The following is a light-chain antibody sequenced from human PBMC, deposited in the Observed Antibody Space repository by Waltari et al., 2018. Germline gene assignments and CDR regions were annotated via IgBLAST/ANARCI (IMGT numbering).Light chain of an antibody. V-gene: IGKV3-20*01. CDR2: WAS. Sequence: EIVLTQSPGTLSLSPGERATLSCRASQSVSSSYLAWYQQKPGQAPKLPIYWASTRESGVPDRFSGSGSGTDFTLTISSLQAEDVAVYYCQQYYSPPRTFGQGTKVEIK. CDR1: QSVSSSY. CDR3: QQYYSPPRT. J-gene: IGKJ1*01.